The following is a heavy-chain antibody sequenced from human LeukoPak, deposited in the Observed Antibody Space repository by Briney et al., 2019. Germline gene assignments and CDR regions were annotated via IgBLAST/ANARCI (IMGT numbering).Heavy chain of an antibody. CDR3: ARDIVVVPAAIKRMNWFDP. J-gene: IGHJ5*02. Sequence: SQTLSLTCTVSGGYISSGSDYWSWTRQPAGKGLEWIGRIYTSGSTHYNPSLKSRVTISVDTSKNQFSLKLSSVTAADTAVYYCARDIVVVPAAIKRMNWFDPWGQEPWSPSPQ. CDR2: IYTSGST. D-gene: IGHD2-2*01. V-gene: IGHV4-61*02. CDR1: GGYISSGSDY.